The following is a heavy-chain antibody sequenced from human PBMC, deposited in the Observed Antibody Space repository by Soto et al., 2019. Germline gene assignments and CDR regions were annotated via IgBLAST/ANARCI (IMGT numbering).Heavy chain of an antibody. D-gene: IGHD4-17*01. J-gene: IGHJ4*02. V-gene: IGHV4-59*01. CDR1: GSSIGTYC. CDR2: IYDRGTT. Sequence: SETLSLTCTVSGSSIGTYCWSWIRQSPGKGLEWIGYIYDRGTTDYNPSLKSRVTMSVDTSKSQFSLHLNSVTTADTAVYYCAFSWNALAVTTFDYWGQGIQVTXPS. CDR3: AFSWNALAVTTFDY.